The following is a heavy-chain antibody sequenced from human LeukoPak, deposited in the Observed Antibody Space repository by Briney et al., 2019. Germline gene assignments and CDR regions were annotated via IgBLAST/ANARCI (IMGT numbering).Heavy chain of an antibody. V-gene: IGHV3-23*01. J-gene: IGHJ4*02. Sequence: GGSLRLSCAASGFTFSSYAMSWVCQAPGKGLEWASVISGSGGSTYYADSVKGRFTISRDNPENTLYLQMNSLRAEDTAVYYCAKEAISGLYYFDYWGQGTLVTVSS. CDR2: ISGSGGST. CDR1: GFTFSSYA. CDR3: AKEAISGLYYFDY. D-gene: IGHD2-15*01.